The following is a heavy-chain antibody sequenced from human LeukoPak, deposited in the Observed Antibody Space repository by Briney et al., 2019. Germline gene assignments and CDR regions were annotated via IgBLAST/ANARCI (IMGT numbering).Heavy chain of an antibody. CDR2: ISAYNGNT. D-gene: IGHD3-22*01. CDR1: GYTFTSYY. J-gene: IGHJ6*02. V-gene: IGHV1-18*04. Sequence: ASVKVSCKASGYTFTSYYMHWVRQAPGQGLEWMGWISAYNGNTNYAQKLQDRVTMTTDTSTSTAYMELRSLRSDDTAVYYCARDSSGYYVGYYYYGMDVWGQGTTVTVSS. CDR3: ARDSSGYYVGYYYYGMDV.